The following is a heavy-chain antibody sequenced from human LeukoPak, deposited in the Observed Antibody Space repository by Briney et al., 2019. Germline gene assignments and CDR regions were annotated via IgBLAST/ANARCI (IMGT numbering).Heavy chain of an antibody. CDR1: GFTFSRYW. Sequence: GGSLRLSCVASGFTFSRYWMSWVRQAPGKGLEWVSYITSSGSARYYADSVKGRFTISRDNAKNSLYLQMNSLRAEDTAVYYCARGGCAAAGCGMDVWGQGTTVTVSS. V-gene: IGHV3-48*03. J-gene: IGHJ6*02. CDR3: ARGGCAAAGCGMDV. D-gene: IGHD6-13*01. CDR2: ITSSGSAR.